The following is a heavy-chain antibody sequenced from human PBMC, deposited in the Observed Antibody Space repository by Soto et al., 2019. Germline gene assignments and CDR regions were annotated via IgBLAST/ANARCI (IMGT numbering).Heavy chain of an antibody. CDR2: IWHDASNK. CDR3: AREAGYQETIGQQLPDC. CDR1: GFTFYNYG. D-gene: IGHD6-13*01. J-gene: IGHJ4*02. V-gene: IGHV3-33*01. Sequence: QVQLVESGGGVVQPGGSLRLSCAASGFTFYNYGMHWVRQAPGKGLEWVAGIWHDASNKYCAGSVKGRFTISRDNSKNMLYLQMNSLRADDTAAYYCAREAGYQETIGQQLPDCWGQGIMVTVSS.